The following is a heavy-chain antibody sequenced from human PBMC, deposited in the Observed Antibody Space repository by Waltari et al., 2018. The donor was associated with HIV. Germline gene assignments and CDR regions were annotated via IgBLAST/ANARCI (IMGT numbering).Heavy chain of an antibody. J-gene: IGHJ4*02. D-gene: IGHD5-18*01. V-gene: IGHV3-21*01. Sequence: EVQLVESGGGLVKPGGSLRLSCAASGFTFSSYSMNWVRKAPGKGLEWVSSISSSISYIYYADSVKGRFTISRDNAKNSLYLQMNSLRAEDTAVYYCARDRGEWEYSYGSYYFDYWGQGTLVTVSS. CDR2: ISSSISYI. CDR1: GFTFSSYS. CDR3: ARDRGEWEYSYGSYYFDY.